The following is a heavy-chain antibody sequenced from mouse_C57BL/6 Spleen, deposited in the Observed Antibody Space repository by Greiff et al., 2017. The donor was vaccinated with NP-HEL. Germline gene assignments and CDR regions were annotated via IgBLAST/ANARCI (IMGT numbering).Heavy chain of an antibody. CDR1: GYTFTDYE. Sequence: LQESGAELVRPGASVTLSCKASGYTFTDYEMHWVKQTPVHGLEWIGAIDPETGGTAYNQKFKGKAILTADKSSSTAYMELRSLTSEDSAVYYCTRLYYDYDGWFAYWGQGTVVTVSA. V-gene: IGHV1-15*01. CDR3: TRLYYDYDGWFAY. D-gene: IGHD2-4*01. CDR2: IDPETGGT. J-gene: IGHJ3*01.